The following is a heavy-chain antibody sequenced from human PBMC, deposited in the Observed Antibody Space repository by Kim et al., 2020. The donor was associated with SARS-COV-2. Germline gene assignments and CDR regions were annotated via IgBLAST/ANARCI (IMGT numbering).Heavy chain of an antibody. CDR3: ARGRGRLLWFGELNYFDY. J-gene: IGHJ4*02. D-gene: IGHD3-10*01. V-gene: IGHV4-34*01. Sequence: LKSRVTISVDTSKDQFSLKLSSVTAAGTAVYYCARGRGRLLWFGELNYFDYWGQGTLVTVSS.